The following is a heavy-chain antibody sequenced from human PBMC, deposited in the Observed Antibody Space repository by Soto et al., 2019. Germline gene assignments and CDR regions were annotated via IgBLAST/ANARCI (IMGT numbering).Heavy chain of an antibody. CDR2: INHSGFT. Sequence: QVQLQQWGAGLLKPSETLSLTCAVSGGSFSGYYWSWIRQTPGKGLEWIGEINHSGFTDYNPSLTIQVTVSVDTSKNHFSRKLTSVTAADTAVYYCARFPFSTSSWSNPRYFDSWGQGTLVTVSS. J-gene: IGHJ4*02. D-gene: IGHD6-13*01. V-gene: IGHV4-34*01. CDR1: GGSFSGYY. CDR3: ARFPFSTSSWSNPRYFDS.